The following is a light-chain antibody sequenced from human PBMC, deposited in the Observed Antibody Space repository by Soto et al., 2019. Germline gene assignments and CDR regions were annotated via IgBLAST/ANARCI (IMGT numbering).Light chain of an antibody. CDR2: KAS. Sequence: DIQTTQSPSTMSEPLVHSVTITCQAIQTISSSLAWYQQKAGKAPKLLIYKASTLKSGVPSRFSGSGSGTEFTLTISSLPPDDFETYYCQHYNSASEAFGQGTKVDIK. J-gene: IGKJ1*01. CDR3: QHYNSASEA. CDR1: QTISSS. V-gene: IGKV1-5*03.